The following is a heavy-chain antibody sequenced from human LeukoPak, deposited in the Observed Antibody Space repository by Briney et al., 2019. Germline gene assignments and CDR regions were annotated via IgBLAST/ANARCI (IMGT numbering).Heavy chain of an antibody. Sequence: ASVKVSCKASGYTFTSYYMHWVRQAPGQGLEWMGIINPSGGSTSYAQKFQGRVTMTRDTSTSTVYMELSSLRSEDTAVYYCARVRITMVRGVPAGAFDIWGQGTMVTVSS. D-gene: IGHD3-10*01. CDR3: ARVRITMVRGVPAGAFDI. CDR1: GYTFTSYY. V-gene: IGHV1-46*01. CDR2: INPSGGST. J-gene: IGHJ3*02.